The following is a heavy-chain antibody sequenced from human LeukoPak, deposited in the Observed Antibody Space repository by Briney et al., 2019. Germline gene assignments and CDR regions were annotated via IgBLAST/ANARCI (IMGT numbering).Heavy chain of an antibody. V-gene: IGHV3-30-3*01. J-gene: IGHJ4*02. CDR2: ISYDGSNK. Sequence: GGSLRLSCAASGFTFSSYAMHWVRQAPGKGLEWVAVISYDGSNKYYADSVKGRFTISRDNSKNTLYLQMNSLRAEDTAVYYCAGGDGCDYWGRGTLVTVSS. CDR1: GFTFSSYA. CDR3: AGGDGCDY. D-gene: IGHD3-10*01.